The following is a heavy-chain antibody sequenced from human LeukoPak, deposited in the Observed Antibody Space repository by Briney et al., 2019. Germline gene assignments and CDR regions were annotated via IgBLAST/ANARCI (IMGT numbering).Heavy chain of an antibody. CDR1: GGSISYYY. CDR2: IYSIGTS. CDR3: AGGREDYVAGSPLSFDY. D-gene: IGHD4-17*01. J-gene: IGHJ4*02. V-gene: IGHV4-4*07. Sequence: PSETLSLTCTVSGGSISYYYWSWIRLPAGKGLQWIGRIYSIGTSNYNPSLKSRVSMSVDPSKSQFSLKLSSVTAADTAVYYCAGGREDYVAGSPLSFDYWGQGILVTVSS.